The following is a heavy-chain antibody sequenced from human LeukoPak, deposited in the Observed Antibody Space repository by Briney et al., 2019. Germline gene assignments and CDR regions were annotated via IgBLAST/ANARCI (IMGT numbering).Heavy chain of an antibody. V-gene: IGHV4-59*05. D-gene: IGHD1-7*01. CDR2: IFYSGSA. CDR3: ARQGGTLNWFDP. J-gene: IGHJ5*02. CDR1: GGSISIYY. Sequence: KPSETLSLTCTVSGGSISIYYWSWIRQPPGKGLEWIGSIFYSGSAYYNPSLKSRVAISVDTSKNQFSLKLSSVTAADTAVYYCARQGGTLNWFDPWGQGTLVTVSS.